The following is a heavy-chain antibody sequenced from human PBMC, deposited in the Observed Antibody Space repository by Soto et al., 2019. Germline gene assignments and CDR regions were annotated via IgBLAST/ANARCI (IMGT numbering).Heavy chain of an antibody. CDR1: GFSLSTSGVG. CDR3: AYLPCSGGSCYWFSFSGMDV. CDR2: IYWDDDK. D-gene: IGHD2-15*01. V-gene: IGHV2-5*02. J-gene: IGHJ6*02. Sequence: QITLKESGPTLVKPTQTLKLTCTFSGFSLSTSGVGVAWIRQPPGKALEWLALIYWDDDKRYRPSLESRLTITKDTSKNQGVLTMTNMDSVDTATYYCAYLPCSGGSCYWFSFSGMDVLGQGTTVTVSS.